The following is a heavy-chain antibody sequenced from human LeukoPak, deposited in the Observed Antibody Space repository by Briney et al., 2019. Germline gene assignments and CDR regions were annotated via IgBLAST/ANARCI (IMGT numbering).Heavy chain of an antibody. J-gene: IGHJ6*02. D-gene: IGHD5-24*01. Sequence: TSETLSLTCTVSGGSISSSSYYWGWIRQPPGKGLEWIGSIYYSGSTYYNPSLKSRVTISVDTSKNQFSLKLSSVTAADTAVYYCAREMATISVDYYYGMDVWGQGTTVTVSS. CDR3: AREMATISVDYYYGMDV. V-gene: IGHV4-39*07. CDR1: GGSISSSSYY. CDR2: IYYSGST.